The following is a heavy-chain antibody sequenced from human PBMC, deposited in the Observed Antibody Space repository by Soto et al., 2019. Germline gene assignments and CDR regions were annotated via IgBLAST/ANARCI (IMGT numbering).Heavy chain of an antibody. J-gene: IGHJ4*02. V-gene: IGHV1-69*02. Sequence: SWNVSCKASADTFSSYTISWVRQAPGQGLEWMGRIIPILGIANYAQKFQGRVTITADKSTSTAYMELSSLRSEDTAVYYCARGSVTAIEYWGQGTLVTVSS. CDR3: ARGSVTAIEY. CDR1: ADTFSSYT. D-gene: IGHD4-17*01. CDR2: IIPILGIA.